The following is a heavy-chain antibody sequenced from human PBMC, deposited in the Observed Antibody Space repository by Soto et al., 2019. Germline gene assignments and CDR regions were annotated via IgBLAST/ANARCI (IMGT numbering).Heavy chain of an antibody. CDR3: ARDSGYPYNWFDP. CDR1: GGSISSYY. D-gene: IGHD3-22*01. V-gene: IGHV4-59*01. J-gene: IGHJ5*02. CDR2: IYYSGST. Sequence: SETLSLTCTVSGGSISSYYWSWIRQPPGKGLEWIGYIYYSGSTNYNPSLKSRVTISVDTSKNQFSLKLSSVTAADTAVYYCARDSGYPYNWFDPWGQGTLVTVSS.